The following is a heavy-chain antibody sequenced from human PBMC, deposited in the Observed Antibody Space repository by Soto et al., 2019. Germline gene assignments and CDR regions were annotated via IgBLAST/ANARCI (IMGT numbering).Heavy chain of an antibody. CDR2: INSDGSST. J-gene: IGHJ6*02. D-gene: IGHD6-19*01. CDR1: GFTFSSYW. Sequence: GGSLRLSCAASGFTFSSYWMHWVRQAPGKGLVWVSRINSDGSSTSYADSVKGRFTISRDNAKNTLYLQMNSLRAEDTAVYYCARLQYYYYYYGMDVWGQGTTVTVSS. V-gene: IGHV3-74*01. CDR3: ARLQYYYYYYGMDV.